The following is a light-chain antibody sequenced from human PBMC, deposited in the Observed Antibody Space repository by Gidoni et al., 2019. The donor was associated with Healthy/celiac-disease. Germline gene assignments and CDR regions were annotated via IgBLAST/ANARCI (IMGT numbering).Light chain of an antibody. CDR1: QSIISY. CDR2: AAS. CDR3: QQSYSTPKWT. J-gene: IGKJ1*01. Sequence: IQMTQSASSLSASVGDRVTITCRASQSIISYLNWYQQKPGKAPNLLIYAASSLQSGVPSRFSGSGSGTDFTLTISSRQPEDFATYYCQQSYSTPKWTFGQGTKVEIK. V-gene: IGKV1-39*01.